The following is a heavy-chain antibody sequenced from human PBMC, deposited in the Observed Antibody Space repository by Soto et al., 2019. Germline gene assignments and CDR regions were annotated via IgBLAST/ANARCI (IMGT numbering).Heavy chain of an antibody. V-gene: IGHV1-24*01. J-gene: IGHJ4*02. D-gene: IGHD3-22*01. CDR2: FDPEDGET. CDR3: AIGRGYQDY. Sequence: SVAVSSTVSGSTLPEVSMSWVRQAPGKGLEWMGGFDPEDGETIYAQKFQGRVTMTEDTSTDTAYMELSSLRSEDTGVYYCAIGRGYQDYWGQGTLVTVSS. CDR1: GSTLPEVS.